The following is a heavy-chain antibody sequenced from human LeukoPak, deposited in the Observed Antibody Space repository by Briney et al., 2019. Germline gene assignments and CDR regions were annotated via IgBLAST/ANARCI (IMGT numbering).Heavy chain of an antibody. J-gene: IGHJ4*02. CDR1: GFTLSSYA. Sequence: PGGSLRLSCAASGFTLSSYAMSWVRQAPGKGLEWVSAISGSGGSTYYADSVKGRFTISRDNSKNTPYLQMNSLRAEDTAVYYCATNTAMGYFDYWGQGTLVTVSS. CDR2: ISGSGGST. D-gene: IGHD5-18*01. CDR3: ATNTAMGYFDY. V-gene: IGHV3-23*01.